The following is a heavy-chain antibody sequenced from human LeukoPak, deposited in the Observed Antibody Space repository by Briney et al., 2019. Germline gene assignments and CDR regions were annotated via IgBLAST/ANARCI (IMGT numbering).Heavy chain of an antibody. CDR3: ARRGGNYSYYNMDV. J-gene: IGHJ6*04. D-gene: IGHD4-23*01. CDR1: GYTFTNYW. V-gene: IGHV5-51*01. CDR2: IYPDDSDT. Sequence: GESLKISCKGSGYTFTNYWIAWVRQMPGKGLEWMGIIYPDDSDTRYSPSFQGQVTISADKSITTAYLQWSSLEASDTAMYFCARRGGNYSYYNMDVWGKGTTVTFSS.